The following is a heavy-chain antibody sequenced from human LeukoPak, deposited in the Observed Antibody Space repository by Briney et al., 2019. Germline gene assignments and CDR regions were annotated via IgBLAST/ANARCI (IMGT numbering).Heavy chain of an antibody. D-gene: IGHD6-13*01. CDR3: ARDLRLAAADY. CDR1: GYTFTSYG. J-gene: IGHJ4*02. CDR2: IIPIFGTA. V-gene: IGHV1-69*06. Sequence: SVKVSRKASGYTFTSYGISWVRQAPGQGLEWMGGIIPIFGTANYAQKFQGRVTITADKSTSTAYMELSSLRSDDTAVYYCARDLRLAAADYWGQGTLVTVSS.